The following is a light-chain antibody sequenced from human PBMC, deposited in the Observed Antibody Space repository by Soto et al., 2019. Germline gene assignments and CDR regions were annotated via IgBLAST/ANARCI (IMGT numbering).Light chain of an antibody. Sequence: EIVSTQSPATLSLSPGERATLSCRASQSVSSYLAWYQQKPGQAPRLLIYDASNRATGIPARFSGSGSGTDFTLTIGSLEPEDFAVYYCQQRSNWPPWTFGQGTKVEIK. V-gene: IGKV3-11*01. CDR3: QQRSNWPPWT. CDR1: QSVSSY. J-gene: IGKJ1*01. CDR2: DAS.